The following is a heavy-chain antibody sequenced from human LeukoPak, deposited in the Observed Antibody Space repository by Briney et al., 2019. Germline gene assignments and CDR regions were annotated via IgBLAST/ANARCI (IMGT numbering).Heavy chain of an antibody. J-gene: IGHJ4*02. Sequence: PSETLSLTCTVSGSSISSYYWSWIRQPPGKGLEWIGYIYYSGSTNYNPSLKSRVTISVDTSKNQFSLKLSSVTAADTAVYYCARDIFGGARGYWGQGTLVTVSS. CDR2: IYYSGST. D-gene: IGHD3-3*01. CDR3: ARDIFGGARGY. CDR1: GSSISSYY. V-gene: IGHV4-59*01.